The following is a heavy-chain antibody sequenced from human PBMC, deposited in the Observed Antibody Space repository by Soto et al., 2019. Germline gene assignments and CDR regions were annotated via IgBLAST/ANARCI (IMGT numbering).Heavy chain of an antibody. V-gene: IGHV3-21*01. Sequence: PGGSLRLSCAASGFTFSTYTMNWVRQAPGKGLEWVSSITSSSTYIYYADSVNGRFTISRGNAKNSLYLQMSSLRYEDTSVYYCARRTAPFDIWGQGQMV. CDR3: ARRTAPFDI. CDR2: ITSSSTYI. J-gene: IGHJ3*02. CDR1: GFTFSTYT.